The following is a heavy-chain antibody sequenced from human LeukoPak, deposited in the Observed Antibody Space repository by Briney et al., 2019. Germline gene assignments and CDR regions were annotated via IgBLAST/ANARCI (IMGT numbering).Heavy chain of an antibody. Sequence: GGSLRLSCAASGFTFSRFAMYWVRQAPGKGLEWVAIISNDGSNEYYADSVKGRFTISRDNSKNTLYLQMNSLRAEDTAVYYCARGQLWLSSYWGQGTLVTVSS. V-gene: IGHV3-30-3*01. J-gene: IGHJ4*02. CDR2: ISNDGSNE. CDR1: GFTFSRFA. CDR3: ARGQLWLSSY. D-gene: IGHD5-18*01.